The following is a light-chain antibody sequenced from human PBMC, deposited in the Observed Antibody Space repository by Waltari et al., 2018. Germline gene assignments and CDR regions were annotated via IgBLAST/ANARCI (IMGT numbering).Light chain of an antibody. Sequence: DIQLTQSPSTLSASVGDRVTITCRASRSIRSYMAWYQQKPGKAPKLLIHEASTLEPGGPSTFSGSESGTEFTLTISSLQPDDVATYYCQQYSTNSLTFGGGTKVEIK. V-gene: IGKV1-5*03. CDR1: RSIRSY. CDR3: QQYSTNSLT. CDR2: EAS. J-gene: IGKJ4*01.